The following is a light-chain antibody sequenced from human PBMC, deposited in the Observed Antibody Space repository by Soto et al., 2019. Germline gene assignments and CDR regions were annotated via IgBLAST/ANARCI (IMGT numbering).Light chain of an antibody. CDR3: GTWDSSLSTGVV. CDR1: SSNIGINS. CDR2: DNT. V-gene: IGLV1-51*01. J-gene: IGLJ2*01. Sequence: QSVLTQPPSVSAAPGQTVTISCSGGSSNIGINSVSWFQQLPGTAPKLVIYDNTKRPSGIPDRFSGSKSGTSATLGITGLQTGDEADYYCGTWDSSLSTGVVFGGGTQLTVL.